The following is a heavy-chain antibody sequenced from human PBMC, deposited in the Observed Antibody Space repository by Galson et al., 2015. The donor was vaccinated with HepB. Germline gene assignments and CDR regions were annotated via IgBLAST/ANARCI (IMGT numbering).Heavy chain of an antibody. D-gene: IGHD6-13*01. J-gene: IGHJ4*02. CDR2: INTNTGNP. CDR3: ARSIELIRDWQQLLFDY. Sequence: SVKVSCKASGYTFTSYAMNWVRQAPGQGLEWMGWINTNTGNPTYAQGFTGRFVFSLDTSVSTAYLQISSLKAEDTAVYYCARSIELIRDWQQLLFDYWGQGTLVTVSS. CDR1: GYTFTSYA. V-gene: IGHV7-4-1*02.